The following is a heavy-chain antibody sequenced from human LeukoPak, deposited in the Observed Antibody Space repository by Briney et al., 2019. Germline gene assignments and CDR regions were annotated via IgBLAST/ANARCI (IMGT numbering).Heavy chain of an antibody. J-gene: IGHJ4*02. CDR3: VRHIANGDYLNY. CDR1: GGSISSSNDY. D-gene: IGHD4-17*01. V-gene: IGHV4-39*01. Sequence: PSETLSLTCTVSGGSISSSNDYWGWIRQPPGQGLEWIGSISYSGSTNYNPSPKSRVTISVDMSKNQFSLKVSSVTATDTAVYYCVRHIANGDYLNYWGQGTLVTVSS. CDR2: ISYSGST.